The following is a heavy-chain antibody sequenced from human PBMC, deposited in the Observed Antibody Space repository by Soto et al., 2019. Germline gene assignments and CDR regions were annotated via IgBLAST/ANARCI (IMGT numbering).Heavy chain of an antibody. Sequence: VQLVESGGGVVQPGRSLRLSCAASGFTFSSYGMHWVRQAPGKGLEWVAVISYDGSNKYYADSVKGRFTISRDNSKNTLYLQMNSLRAEDTAVYYCAKDGAGAVAGTGFDYWGQGTLVTVSS. CDR3: AKDGAGAVAGTGFDY. V-gene: IGHV3-30*18. CDR1: GFTFSSYG. J-gene: IGHJ4*02. CDR2: ISYDGSNK. D-gene: IGHD6-19*01.